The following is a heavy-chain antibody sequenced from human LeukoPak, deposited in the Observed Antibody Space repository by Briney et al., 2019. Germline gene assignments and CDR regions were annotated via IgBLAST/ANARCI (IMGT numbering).Heavy chain of an antibody. V-gene: IGHV3-30-3*01. CDR3: ARDSIPDY. D-gene: IGHD2-2*01. CDR2: ISKDGSDK. CDR1: GFTFSDYA. J-gene: IGHJ4*02. Sequence: GGSLRLSCAASGFTFSDYAMHWVRQAPGKGLEWVAVISKDGSDKYYPGSVRGRFTISRDNSKNTVYLQMDSLRAEDTAVYYCARDSIPDYWGQGTLVTVSS.